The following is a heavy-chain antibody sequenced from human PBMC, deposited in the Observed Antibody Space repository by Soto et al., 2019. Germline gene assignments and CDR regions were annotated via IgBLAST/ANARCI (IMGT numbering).Heavy chain of an antibody. J-gene: IGHJ5*02. V-gene: IGHV2-70*04. D-gene: IGHD6-13*01. Sequence: SGPTLVNPTQTLTLTCTFSGFSLSTSGMRVSWIRQSPGKALEWLARIDWDDDKLYSTSLKTRLTISKDTSKNQVVLTMTNMDPVDTATYYCARSIVAAGNRWFDPWGQGTLVTVS. CDR3: ARSIVAAGNRWFDP. CDR1: GFSLSTSGMR. CDR2: IDWDDDK.